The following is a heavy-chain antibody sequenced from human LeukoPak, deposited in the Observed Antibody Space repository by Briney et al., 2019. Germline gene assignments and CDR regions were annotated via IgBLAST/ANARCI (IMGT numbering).Heavy chain of an antibody. CDR3: ARGGYGDYRSGIYYYMDV. D-gene: IGHD4-17*01. CDR1: GFTFSSYA. V-gene: IGHV3-30*04. J-gene: IGHJ6*03. Sequence: GGSLRLSCAASGFTFSSYATHWVRQAPGKGLEWVAVISYDGSNKYYADSVKGRFTISRDNSKNTLYLQMNSLRAEDTAVYYCARGGYGDYRSGIYYYMDVWGKGTTVTVSS. CDR2: ISYDGSNK.